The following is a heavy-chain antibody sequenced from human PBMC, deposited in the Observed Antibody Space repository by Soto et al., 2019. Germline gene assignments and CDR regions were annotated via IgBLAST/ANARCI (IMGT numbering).Heavy chain of an antibody. J-gene: IGHJ4*02. CDR1: GFTFSSYA. CDR2: ISGSGGST. CDR3: SKGGPYYYDSSGYYDY. D-gene: IGHD3-22*01. V-gene: IGHV3-23*01. Sequence: EVQLLESGGGLVQPGGSLRLSCAASGFTFSSYAMSWVRQAPGKGLEWVSAISGSGGSTYYADSVKGRFTISRDNSKNTLYLQMNSLRAEETALYYCSKGGPYYYDSSGYYDYWGQGTLVTVSS.